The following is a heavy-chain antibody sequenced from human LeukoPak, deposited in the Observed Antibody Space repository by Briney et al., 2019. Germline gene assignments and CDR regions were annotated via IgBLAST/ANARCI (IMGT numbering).Heavy chain of an antibody. D-gene: IGHD1-26*01. CDR2: IYYSGST. CDR3: ARDRSSELDY. CDR1: GVSISGYY. V-gene: IGHV4-59*01. Sequence: SETLSLTCTVSGVSISGYYWSWIRQPPGKGLEWIGYIYYSGSTNYNPSLKSRVTISVDTSTNQFSLKLSSVTAADTAVYYCARDRSSELDYWGQGTLVTVSS. J-gene: IGHJ4*02.